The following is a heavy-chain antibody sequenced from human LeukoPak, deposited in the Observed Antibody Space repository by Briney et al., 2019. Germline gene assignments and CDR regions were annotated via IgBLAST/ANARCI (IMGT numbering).Heavy chain of an antibody. V-gene: IGHV4-59*01. CDR2: IYYNGNT. CDR1: GGSISSYY. CDR3: AREGTRDYYGMDV. Sequence: PSETLSLTCTVSGGSISSYYWSWIRQPPGEGLEWIGYIYYNGNTNYNPSLKSRVTISVDTSKNQLSLKLSSVTAADTAVYYCAREGTRDYYGMDVWGQGTTVTVSS. J-gene: IGHJ6*02.